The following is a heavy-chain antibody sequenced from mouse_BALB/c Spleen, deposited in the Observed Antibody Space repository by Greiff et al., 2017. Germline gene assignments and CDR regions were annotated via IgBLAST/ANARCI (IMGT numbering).Heavy chain of an antibody. CDR3: ASYDGYNFDY. CDR1: GFNIKDTY. Sequence: EVKLLESGAELVKPGASVKLSCTASGFNIKDTYMHWVKQRPEQGLEWIGRIDPANGNTKYDPKFQGKATITADTSSNTAYLQLSSLTSEDTAVYYCASYDGYNFDYWGQGTTLTVSS. J-gene: IGHJ2*01. CDR2: IDPANGNT. V-gene: IGHV14-3*02. D-gene: IGHD2-3*01.